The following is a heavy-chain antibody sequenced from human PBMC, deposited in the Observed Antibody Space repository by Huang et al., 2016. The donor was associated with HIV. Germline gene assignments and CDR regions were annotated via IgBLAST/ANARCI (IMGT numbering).Heavy chain of an antibody. CDR3: AREGYDRSTYPPTFFYGMDV. CDR1: GGTFSSFG. D-gene: IGHD3-22*01. Sequence: QVQLVQSGAAVKKPGSSVKVSCRASGGTFSSFGMSWVRHAPGQGLEWMGGVIPISITPNSAQQVQGRVTLTSDESTNTVYIELSSLTSEDTSVYSCAREGYDRSTYPPTFFYGMDVWGPGTTVTVSS. V-gene: IGHV1-69*01. CDR2: VIPISITP. J-gene: IGHJ6*02.